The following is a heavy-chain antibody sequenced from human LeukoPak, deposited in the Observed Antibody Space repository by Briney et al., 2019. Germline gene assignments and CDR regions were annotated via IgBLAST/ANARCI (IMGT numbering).Heavy chain of an antibody. V-gene: IGHV4-34*01. Sequence: SETLSLTCAVYGGSVSGYYWSWLRQPPGKGLNWIGEINHSGSTNYTPSLKSRVTISVDTSKTQFSLKLSSVTAADTAVYYCARTWNYGDYPAPFDYWGQGTLVTVSS. CDR2: INHSGST. D-gene: IGHD4-17*01. J-gene: IGHJ4*02. CDR1: GGSVSGYY. CDR3: ARTWNYGDYPAPFDY.